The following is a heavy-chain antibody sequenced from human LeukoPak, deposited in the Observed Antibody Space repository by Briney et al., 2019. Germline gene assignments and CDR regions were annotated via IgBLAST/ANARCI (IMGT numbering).Heavy chain of an antibody. V-gene: IGHV4-39*01. D-gene: IGHD6-6*01. CDR1: GGTISSSSFY. CDR2: SYYSGST. CDR3: ARPPQYSSSSYSQH. J-gene: IGHJ1*01. Sequence: SETLSLTCTVSGGTISSSSFYWGWIRQRPGKGLEWIGSSYYSGSTYYNPSLKSRVTISVDTSKNQSSLKLSSVTAADTAVYYCARPPQYSSSSYSQHWGQGTLVTVSS.